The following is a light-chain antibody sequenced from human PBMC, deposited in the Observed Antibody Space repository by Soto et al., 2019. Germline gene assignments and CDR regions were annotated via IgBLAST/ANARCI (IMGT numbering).Light chain of an antibody. Sequence: EIVMTQSPVTLSVSPVERATLSCRASQSVSSTLAWYHQKPGQAPSLLVYDTSTRATGIPARFSGSGSGTEFTLTISSLQSEDFAVYYCQQYNNWPGTFGQGTKVDIK. CDR3: QQYNNWPGT. CDR2: DTS. CDR1: QSVSST. V-gene: IGKV3-15*01. J-gene: IGKJ1*01.